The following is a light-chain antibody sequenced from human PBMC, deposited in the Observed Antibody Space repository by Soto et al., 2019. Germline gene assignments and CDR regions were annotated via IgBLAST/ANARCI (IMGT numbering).Light chain of an antibody. CDR2: EVT. CDR3: SSYAGSLWV. Sequence: QSALTQPPSASGSPGQSVTISCTGTSSDVGGYNFVSWYQHHPGKAPKLMIYEVTRRPSGVPDRFSGSKSGNTASLTVSGLQAEDEADYYCSSYAGSLWVFGGGTKLTVL. J-gene: IGLJ3*02. V-gene: IGLV2-8*01. CDR1: SSDVGGYNF.